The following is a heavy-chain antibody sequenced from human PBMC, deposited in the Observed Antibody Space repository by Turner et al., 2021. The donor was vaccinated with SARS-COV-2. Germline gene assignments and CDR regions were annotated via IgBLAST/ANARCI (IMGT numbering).Heavy chain of an antibody. CDR1: GITFSGSA. V-gene: IGHV3-73*02. Sequence: EVQLVESGGGLVQPGGSLKLSCAVSGITFSGSAMHWVRQASGKGLEWVGRIRSKANNYATTYGASVRGRFTISRDDSQNTAYLQMNDLKAEDTAVYYCAKDRVGGPIIVVPAATLDYWGQGTLVTVSS. CDR3: AKDRVGGPIIVVPAATLDY. J-gene: IGHJ4*02. D-gene: IGHD2-2*01. CDR2: IRSKANNYAT.